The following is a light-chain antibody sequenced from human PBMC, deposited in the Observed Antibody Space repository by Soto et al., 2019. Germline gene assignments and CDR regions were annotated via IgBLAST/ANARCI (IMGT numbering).Light chain of an antibody. CDR3: QQYGSSLLT. V-gene: IGKV3-20*01. J-gene: IGKJ4*01. Sequence: EIVLTQSPGTITLSXGEGPALPXXXSQSLSSSYLAWYQQKPGQAPRLLIYGASSRATGIPDRFSGSGSGADFTLTISRLEPEDFAVYYCQQYGSSLLTFGGGTKVDIK. CDR1: QSLSSSY. CDR2: GAS.